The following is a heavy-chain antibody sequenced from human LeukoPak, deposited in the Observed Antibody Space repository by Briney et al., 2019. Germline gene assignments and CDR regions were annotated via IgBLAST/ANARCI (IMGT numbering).Heavy chain of an antibody. J-gene: IGHJ3*02. Sequence: PSQTLSLSCTVSGDSVNSGAYYWSWLRQPAGKEPEWIGRIYPLETTNYNPSLKSRVAISVDTSKNQFSLKLSSVTAADTAVYYCAREIVAGLGVSFDIWGQGTMVTVSS. CDR2: IYPLETT. CDR3: AREIVAGLGVSFDI. V-gene: IGHV4-61*02. D-gene: IGHD6-19*01. CDR1: GDSVNSGAYY.